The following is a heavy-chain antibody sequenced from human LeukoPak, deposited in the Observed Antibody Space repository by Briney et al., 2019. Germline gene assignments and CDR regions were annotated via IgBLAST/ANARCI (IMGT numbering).Heavy chain of an antibody. CDR3: ARSGTKTNGFDY. J-gene: IGHJ4*02. Sequence: SETLSLTCTVSGGSISTYYWSWIRQPPGKGLEWIGYIYYSGSTNYSPSLQSRVTISVDTSRNQFSLRLSSVTGADNAMYYCARSGTKTNGFDYWGQGTLVTVSS. CDR2: IYYSGST. V-gene: IGHV4-59*01. D-gene: IGHD2-8*01. CDR1: GGSISTYY.